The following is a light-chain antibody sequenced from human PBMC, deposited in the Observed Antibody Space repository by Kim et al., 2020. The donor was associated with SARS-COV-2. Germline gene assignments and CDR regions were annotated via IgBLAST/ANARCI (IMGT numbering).Light chain of an antibody. CDR2: AAY. J-gene: IGKJ4*01. V-gene: IGKV1-16*02. CDR1: QGINKY. CDR3: QQYKSYPLN. Sequence: ASVGDRGTITCRASQGINKYLAWCQQKPGKAPKALIYAAYTLQSGVPSKCSGSGSGTEFTLTISSLQPEEFATYYCQQYKSYPLNFGGGTKVEIK.